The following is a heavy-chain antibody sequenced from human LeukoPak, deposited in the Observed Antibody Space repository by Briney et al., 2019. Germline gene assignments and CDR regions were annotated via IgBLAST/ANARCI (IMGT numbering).Heavy chain of an antibody. CDR1: GFSFSPYS. J-gene: IGHJ5*02. V-gene: IGHV3-48*01. Sequence: GGSLRLSCAASGFSFSPYSMNWVRQAPGKGLEWVSYISSSSSTIYYADSVKGRVTISRDTAKNSLYLQMNSLRAEDTAVYYCARDLLYCSGGSCNNWFDPWGQGTLVTVSS. D-gene: IGHD2-15*01. CDR2: ISSSSSTI. CDR3: ARDLLYCSGGSCNNWFDP.